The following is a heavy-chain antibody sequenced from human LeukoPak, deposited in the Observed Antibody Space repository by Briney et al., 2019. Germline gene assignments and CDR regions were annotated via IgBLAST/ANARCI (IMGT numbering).Heavy chain of an antibody. J-gene: IGHJ6*03. CDR3: VQGLGWVVRYCYYYMVV. Sequence: PGGSLRLFCAASGFTFSSYGMHWVRQAPGKGLEWVAFIRYDGSNKYYADSVKGRFTISRDNSKNTLYLQKNNLRAEDTSVYYCVQGLGWVVRYCYYYMVVWGKGSRV. V-gene: IGHV3-30*02. CDR2: IRYDGSNK. D-gene: IGHD2-21*01. CDR1: GFTFSSYG.